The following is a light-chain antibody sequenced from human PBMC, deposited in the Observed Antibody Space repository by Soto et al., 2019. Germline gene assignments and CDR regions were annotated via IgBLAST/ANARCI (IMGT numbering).Light chain of an antibody. Sequence: EIVLTQSPATLSLSPGERATHSCRASQSVTSYLAWYQQKPGQAPRLLIYDASTRATGIPARFAGSGSGTDSTLTISSLEPEDFAVYYCQQRSNWPLTFGGGTKVHIK. V-gene: IGKV3-11*01. CDR3: QQRSNWPLT. CDR1: QSVTSY. CDR2: DAS. J-gene: IGKJ4*01.